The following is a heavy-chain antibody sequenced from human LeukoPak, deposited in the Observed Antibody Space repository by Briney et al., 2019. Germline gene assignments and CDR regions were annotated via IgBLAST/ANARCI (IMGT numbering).Heavy chain of an antibody. V-gene: IGHV6-1*01. CDR1: GDSVSSNSAA. CDR2: TYYRSKWYN. Sequence: SQTLSLTCAISGDSVSSNSAAWNWIRQSPSRGLEWLGRTYYRSKWYNDYAASVQSRITINPDTSKNQFSLHLNSVTPEDTAVYYCARGGDSSAYYPYYYYGMDVWGQGTTVTVSS. D-gene: IGHD3-22*01. J-gene: IGHJ6*02. CDR3: ARGGDSSAYYPYYYYGMDV.